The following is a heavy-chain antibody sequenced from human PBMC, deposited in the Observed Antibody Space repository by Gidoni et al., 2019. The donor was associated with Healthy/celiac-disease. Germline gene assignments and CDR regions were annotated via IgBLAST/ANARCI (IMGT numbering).Heavy chain of an antibody. D-gene: IGHD3-3*01. CDR3: ARVLGITIFGVVTHFPASFDY. CDR2: IKQDGSEK. J-gene: IGHJ4*02. Sequence: EVQLVESGGGLVQPGGSLRLSCAASGFTFSRSWMSWVRQAPGKGLEWVANIKQDGSEKYYVDSVKGRFTISRDNAKNSLYLQMNSLRAEDTAVYYCARVLGITIFGVVTHFPASFDYWGQGTLVTVSS. CDR1: GFTFSRSW. V-gene: IGHV3-7*03.